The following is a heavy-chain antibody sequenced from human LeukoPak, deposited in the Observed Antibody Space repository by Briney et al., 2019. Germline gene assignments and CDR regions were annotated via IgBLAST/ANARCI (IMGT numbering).Heavy chain of an antibody. Sequence: PSETLSLTCTVCGGSISSSSYYWGWIRQPPGKGLEWIGSIYYSGSTYFNPSLKSRVTISVGTSKNQFSLKLSSVTAADTAVYYCARISGGWYYFDYWGQGTLVTVSS. CDR2: IYYSGST. CDR3: ARISGGWYYFDY. CDR1: GGSISSSSYY. V-gene: IGHV4-39*01. D-gene: IGHD6-19*01. J-gene: IGHJ4*02.